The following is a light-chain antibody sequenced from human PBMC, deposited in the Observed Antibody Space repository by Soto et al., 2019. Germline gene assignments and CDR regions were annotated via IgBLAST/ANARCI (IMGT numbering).Light chain of an antibody. CDR3: TSYTNINTIV. CDR1: NNDVAAYNY. Sequence: QPASVSGSPGQSITISCTGTNNDVAAYNYVSWYQQHPGKVPKLIIYEVTNRPSGVSSRFSGSKSGETASLTISGLQAEDEADYYCTSYTNINTIVFGGGTKLTVL. V-gene: IGLV2-14*01. CDR2: EVT. J-gene: IGLJ3*02.